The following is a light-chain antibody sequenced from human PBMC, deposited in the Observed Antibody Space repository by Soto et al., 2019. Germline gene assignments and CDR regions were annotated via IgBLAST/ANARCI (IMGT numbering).Light chain of an antibody. Sequence: EIVMTQSPATLSVSPGERATLSCRASQSVSSNLAWYQQKPGQAPRLLIYGASTRATGIPARFSGSGSGTEFTLTISSLQSEDFVVYYCQHSTFGQGTKVEIK. CDR3: QHST. V-gene: IGKV3-15*01. CDR1: QSVSSN. CDR2: GAS. J-gene: IGKJ1*01.